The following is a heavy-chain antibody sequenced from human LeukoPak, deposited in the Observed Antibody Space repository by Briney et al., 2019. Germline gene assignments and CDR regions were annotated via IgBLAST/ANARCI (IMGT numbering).Heavy chain of an antibody. CDR1: GGFISSSSYY. CDR2: IYYSGST. D-gene: IGHD3-10*01. CDR3: ARKTVVRGVIINDY. V-gene: IGHV4-39*01. J-gene: IGHJ4*02. Sequence: SETLSLTCTVSGGFISSSSYYWGWIRQPPGKGLEWIGSIYYSGSTYYNPSLKSRVTISVDTSKNQFSLKLSSVTAADTAVYYCARKTVVRGVIINDYWGQGTLVTVSS.